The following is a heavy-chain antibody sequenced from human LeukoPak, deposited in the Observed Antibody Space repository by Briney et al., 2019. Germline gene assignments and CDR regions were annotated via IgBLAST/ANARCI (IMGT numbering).Heavy chain of an antibody. CDR3: ARGGYGLDL. D-gene: IGHD1-1*01. CDR2: IDYSGST. V-gene: IGHV4-31*03. J-gene: IGHJ2*01. CDR1: SASLSSGVFY. Sequence: SQTLSLTRTVSSASLSSGVFYWTWIRQHPGKGLEWIGYIDYSGSTFYNPSLKSRATISMDTSENQFSLNLNSMTAADTAVYYCARGGYGLDLWGRGTLVTVSS.